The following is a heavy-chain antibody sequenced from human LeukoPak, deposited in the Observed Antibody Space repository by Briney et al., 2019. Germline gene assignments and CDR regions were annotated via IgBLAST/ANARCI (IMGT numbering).Heavy chain of an antibody. V-gene: IGHV3-23*01. Sequence: GGSLRLSCAASGFTFSSYAMSWVRQAPGKGLEWVSAISGSGGGTYYADSVKGRFTISRDNSKNTLYLQMNSLRAEDTAVYYCAKKAGFWELLGYYFDYWGQGTLVTASS. CDR1: GFTFSSYA. CDR3: AKKAGFWELLGYYFDY. CDR2: ISGSGGGT. D-gene: IGHD1-26*01. J-gene: IGHJ4*02.